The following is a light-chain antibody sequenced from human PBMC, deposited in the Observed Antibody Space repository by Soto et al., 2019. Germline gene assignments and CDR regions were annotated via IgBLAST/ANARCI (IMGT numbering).Light chain of an antibody. Sequence: DIPLTQSPSFLSASVGDRVTITCRASQGISSNLAWYQQKPGKAPKLLIYDASTLQSGVPSRFSGSGSGTEFTLTISSLQPEDFATYYCQQFNSYPITFGQGTRLEIK. J-gene: IGKJ5*01. V-gene: IGKV1-9*01. CDR1: QGISSN. CDR3: QQFNSYPIT. CDR2: DAS.